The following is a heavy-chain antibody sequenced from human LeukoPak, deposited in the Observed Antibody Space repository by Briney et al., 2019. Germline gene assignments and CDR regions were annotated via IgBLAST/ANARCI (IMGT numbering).Heavy chain of an antibody. V-gene: IGHV3-74*01. CDR1: GFTFSDTW. CDR2: IRSDGSDT. J-gene: IGHJ6*03. Sequence: GGSLRLSCAASGFTFSDTWMHWVRQAPGEGLVWVSRIRSDGSDTRYAESVKGRFTISRDNAKNTLYLQMNSLRAEDTAVYYCARSGGTRWFGELVAYYYMDVWGKGTTVTVSS. CDR3: ARSGGTRWFGELVAYYYMDV. D-gene: IGHD3-10*01.